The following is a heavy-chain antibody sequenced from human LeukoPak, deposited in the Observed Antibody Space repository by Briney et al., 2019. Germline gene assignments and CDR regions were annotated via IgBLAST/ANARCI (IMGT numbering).Heavy chain of an antibody. Sequence: ASVKVSCXASGYIFIDYEIDWVRQAFGQGFEWMGWMNPKSGDTGYEQKLQGRVTITRDSSLSTVYMELSRLGSEDTALYYCARGRYMDVWGKGTPVTVSS. CDR2: MNPKSGDT. V-gene: IGHV1-8*03. CDR3: ARGRYMDV. J-gene: IGHJ6*04. CDR1: GYIFIDYE.